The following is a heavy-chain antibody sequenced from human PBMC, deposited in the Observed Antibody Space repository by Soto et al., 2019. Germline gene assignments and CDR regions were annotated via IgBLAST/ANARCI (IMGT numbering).Heavy chain of an antibody. D-gene: IGHD2-15*01. J-gene: IGHJ4*02. Sequence: QPGGSLRLSCAASGFTFSSYPMSWVRQAPGKGLEWISAVGDSGSSTYYADSVKGRFTISRDNSKNTLYLQMNGLRAEDTAVYYCGKQTGYCSDGSCYFENWGQGTLVTVSS. V-gene: IGHV3-23*01. CDR1: GFTFSSYP. CDR3: GKQTGYCSDGSCYFEN. CDR2: VGDSGSST.